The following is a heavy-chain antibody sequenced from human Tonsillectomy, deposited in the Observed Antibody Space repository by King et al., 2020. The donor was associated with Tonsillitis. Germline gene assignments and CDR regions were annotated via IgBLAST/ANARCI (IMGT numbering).Heavy chain of an antibody. V-gene: IGHV2-5*02. CDR2: IYWDDDK. CDR1: GFSLNTSGVG. D-gene: IGHD2-2*01. CDR3: AHTDCSSTDCRNWFDP. J-gene: IGHJ5*02. Sequence: TLKESGPTLVKPTQTLTLTCTFSGFSLNTSGVGVGWIRQPPGKALECLALIYWDDDKRYSPSLKSRLTITKDTSQNQVVLTMTTMDPVDSATYYCAHTDCSSTDCRNWFDPWGQGTLVTVSS.